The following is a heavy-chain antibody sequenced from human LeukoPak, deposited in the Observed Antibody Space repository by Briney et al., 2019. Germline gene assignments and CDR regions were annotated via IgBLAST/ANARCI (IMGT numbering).Heavy chain of an antibody. V-gene: IGHV3-48*01. CDR1: GFTFSSYA. CDR2: ISSSSTI. D-gene: IGHD3-3*01. Sequence: GRSLRLSCAASGFTFSSYAMNWVRQAPGKGLEWVSYISSSSTIYYADSVKGRFTISRDNAKNSLYLQMNSLRAEDTAVYYCARDGVYDFWSGPFMDVWGQGTTVTVSS. CDR3: ARDGVYDFWSGPFMDV. J-gene: IGHJ6*02.